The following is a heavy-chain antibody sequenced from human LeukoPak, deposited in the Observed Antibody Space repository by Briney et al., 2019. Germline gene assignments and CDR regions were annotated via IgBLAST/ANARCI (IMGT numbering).Heavy chain of an antibody. CDR1: GFTFSSYG. CDR2: IRYDGSNK. Sequence: PGGSLRLSCAASGFTFSSYGMHWVRQAPGKGLEWVAFIRYDGSNKYYADSVKGRFTISRDNAKNSLYLQMNSLRAEDTALYYCAKVSRGRIVGAPIDYWGQGTLVTVSS. J-gene: IGHJ4*02. CDR3: AKVSRGRIVGAPIDY. D-gene: IGHD1-26*01. V-gene: IGHV3-30*02.